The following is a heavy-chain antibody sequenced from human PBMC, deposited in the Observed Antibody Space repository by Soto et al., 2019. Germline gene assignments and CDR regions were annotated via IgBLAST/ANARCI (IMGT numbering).Heavy chain of an antibody. V-gene: IGHV1-69*12. J-gene: IGHJ6*02. CDR1: GGTFSSYA. CDR2: IIPIFGTA. Sequence: QVQLVQSGAEVKKPGSSVKVSCKASGGTFSSYAISWVRQAPGQGLEWMGGIIPIFGTANYAQKFQGRVTINADESTSTDYMEMSSLRSEDTAVYYCARGNRAATGSEGDYYYYYGMDVWGQGTTVTVSS. D-gene: IGHD6-13*01. CDR3: ARGNRAATGSEGDYYYYYGMDV.